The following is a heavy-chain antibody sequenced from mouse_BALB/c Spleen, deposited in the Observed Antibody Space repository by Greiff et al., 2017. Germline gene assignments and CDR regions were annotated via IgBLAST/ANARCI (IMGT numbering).Heavy chain of an antibody. CDR1: GFTFSSYA. V-gene: IGHV5-6-5*01. CDR3: ATGIEFAY. CDR2: ISSGGST. J-gene: IGHJ3*01. Sequence: EVKLVESGGGLVKPGGSLKLSCAASGFTFSSYAMSWVRQTPEKRLEWVASISSGGSTYYPDSVKGRFTISRDNARNILYPQMSSLRSEDTAMYYCATGIEFAYWGQGTLVTVSA.